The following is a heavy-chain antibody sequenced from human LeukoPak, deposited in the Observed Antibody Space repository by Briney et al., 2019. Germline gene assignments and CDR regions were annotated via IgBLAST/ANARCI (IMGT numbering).Heavy chain of an antibody. J-gene: IGHJ4*02. CDR1: GYTFTSYG. CDR3: AREGGIADWDY. V-gene: IGHV1-18*01. CDR2: INPYNGNT. D-gene: IGHD6-13*01. Sequence: ASVKVSCKASGYTFTSYGISWVRQAPGQGLEWMGWINPYNGNTNNAQKFQDRVTMTTDTSTSTAYMELSRLRSDDTAVYYCAREGGIADWDYWGQGTLVTVSS.